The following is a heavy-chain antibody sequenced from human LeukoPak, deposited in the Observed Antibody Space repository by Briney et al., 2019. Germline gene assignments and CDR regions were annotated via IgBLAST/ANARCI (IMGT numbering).Heavy chain of an antibody. D-gene: IGHD3-10*02. CDR2: ISSSGSTI. V-gene: IGHV3-48*03. CDR1: GFTFSSYE. J-gene: IGHJ6*04. Sequence: GGSLRLSCAASGFTFSSYEMNWVRQAPGKGLEWVSYISSSGSTIYYADSVMGRFTISRDNTKNSLYLQMNSLRAEDTAVYYCAELGITMIGGVWGKGTTVTISS. CDR3: AELGITMIGGV.